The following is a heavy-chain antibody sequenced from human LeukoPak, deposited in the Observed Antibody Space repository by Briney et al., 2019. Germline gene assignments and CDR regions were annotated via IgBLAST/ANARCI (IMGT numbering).Heavy chain of an antibody. V-gene: IGHV3-23*01. CDR3: AKDQINYYYYGMDV. J-gene: IGHJ6*02. CDR2: ISGSGGST. CDR1: GFTFSSYA. Sequence: GGSLRPSCAASGFTFSSYAMSWVRQAPGKGLEWVSAISGSGGSTYYADSVKGRFTISRDNSKNTLYLQMNSLRAEDTAVYYCAKDQINYYYYGMDVWGQGTTVTVSS.